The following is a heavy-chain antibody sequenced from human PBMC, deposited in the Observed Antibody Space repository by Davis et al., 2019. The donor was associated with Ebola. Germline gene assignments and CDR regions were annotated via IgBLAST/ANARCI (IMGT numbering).Heavy chain of an antibody. J-gene: IGHJ3*02. Sequence: ASVKVSCKASGYRFTSYYMHWVRQAPGQGLEWMGIINPITGGTSYAQNFQVRVNMTRDTSTSTVYMELSSLRSGDTAVYYCAREGGRYYDRRGYVFDNWGQGKMVKVSS. CDR1: GYRFTSYY. V-gene: IGHV1-46*01. D-gene: IGHD3-22*01. CDR3: AREGGRYYDRRGYVFDN. CDR2: INPITGGT.